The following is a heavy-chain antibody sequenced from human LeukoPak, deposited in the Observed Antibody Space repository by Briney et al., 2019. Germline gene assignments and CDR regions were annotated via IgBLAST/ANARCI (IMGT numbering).Heavy chain of an antibody. CDR2: ISGSGGST. D-gene: IGHD3-9*01. CDR1: GFTFSSYA. J-gene: IGHJ4*02. Sequence: GGSLRLSCAASGFTFSSYAMSWVRQAPGKGLEWVSAISGSGGSTYYADSVKGRFTISRDNSKNTLYLQMNSLRAEDTAVYYWAKAINYDILTVYYYFDCWGQGTLVTVCS. V-gene: IGHV3-23*01. CDR3: AKAINYDILTVYYYFDC.